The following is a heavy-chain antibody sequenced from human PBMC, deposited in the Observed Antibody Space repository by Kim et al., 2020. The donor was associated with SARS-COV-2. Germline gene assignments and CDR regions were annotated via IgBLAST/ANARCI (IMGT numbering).Heavy chain of an antibody. V-gene: IGHV4-61*02. CDR1: GGSISSGSYY. CDR2: IYTSGST. CDR3: AGDNGNYGYYYSGMDV. Sequence: SETLSLTCTVSGGSISSGSYYWSWIRQPAGKGLEWIGRIYTSGSTNYNPSLKSRVTISVDTSKNQFSLKLRSVTAADTAVYYCAGDNGNYGYYYSGMDVWGRWNTVTVS. J-gene: IGHJ6*02. D-gene: IGHD1-7*01.